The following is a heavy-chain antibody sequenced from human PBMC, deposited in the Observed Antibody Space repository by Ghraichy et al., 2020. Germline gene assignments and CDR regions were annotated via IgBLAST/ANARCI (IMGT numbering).Heavy chain of an antibody. CDR3: ARRGPARMTTVTTNDY. Sequence: SETLSFTCTVSGGSISSSGYYWGWIRQPPGKGLEWIGSIFYSGSTYYNPSLKSRVTISLDMSKNQFSLKLRSVTAADTAVYYCARRGPARMTTVTTNDYWGQGTLVTVSS. D-gene: IGHD4-17*01. J-gene: IGHJ4*02. V-gene: IGHV4-39*01. CDR1: GGSISSSGYY. CDR2: IFYSGST.